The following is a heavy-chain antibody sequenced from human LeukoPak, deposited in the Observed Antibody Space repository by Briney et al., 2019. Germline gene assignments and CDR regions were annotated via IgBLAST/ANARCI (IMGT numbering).Heavy chain of an antibody. CDR1: GFTFGDYA. J-gene: IGHJ4*02. CDR2: IRSKANGGTI. V-gene: IGHV3-49*04. Sequence: GGSLRLSCTASGFTFGDYAMSWVRQAPGKGLEWVGFIRSKANGGTIEYAASVNGRFTISRDDSKSTAYLQMNSLKTEDTAVYYCTRVRARYSSSWYWYYFDYWGQGALVTVSS. CDR3: TRVRARYSSSWYWYYFDY. D-gene: IGHD6-13*01.